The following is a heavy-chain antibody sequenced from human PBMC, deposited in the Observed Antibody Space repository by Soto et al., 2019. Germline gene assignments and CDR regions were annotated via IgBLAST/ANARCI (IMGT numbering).Heavy chain of an antibody. CDR2: INHSGST. J-gene: IGHJ2*01. CDR1: GGSFSGSY. Sequence: QVHLQQWGAGLLKPSETLSLTCAVYGGSFSGSYWSWIRQPPGKGLEWIGEINHSGSTNYNPSLKSRVSISVGTSNNQFSLKLSSVTAADTAVYYCARGRGDGYNQHWYFDLWGRGTLVTVSS. CDR3: ARGRGDGYNQHWYFDL. D-gene: IGHD3-10*01. V-gene: IGHV4-34*01.